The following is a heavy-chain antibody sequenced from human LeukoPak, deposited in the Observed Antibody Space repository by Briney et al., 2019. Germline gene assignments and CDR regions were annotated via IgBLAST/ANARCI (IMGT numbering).Heavy chain of an antibody. J-gene: IGHJ4*02. Sequence: PSETLSLTCAVYGGSFSGYYWSWIRQPPGKGLEWIGEINHSGSTNYNPSLKSRVTISVDTSKNQFSLKLSSVTAADTAVYYCARHVRGVINWGQGTLVTVSS. V-gene: IGHV4-34*01. D-gene: IGHD3-10*01. CDR2: INHSGST. CDR1: GGSFSGYY. CDR3: ARHVRGVIN.